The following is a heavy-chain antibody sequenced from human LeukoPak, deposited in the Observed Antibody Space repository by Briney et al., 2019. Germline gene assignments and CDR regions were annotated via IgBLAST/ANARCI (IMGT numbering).Heavy chain of an antibody. D-gene: IGHD5-18*01. CDR3: ARGDTAMVIVDY. CDR2: IYYSGST. V-gene: IGHV4-31*03. Sequence: PSQTLSLTCTVSGGSISSGGYYWSWIRQHPGKGLEWIGYIYYSGSTYYNPSLKSRVTISVDTSKNQFSLKLSSVTAADTAVYYCARGDTAMVIVDYWGQGTLVTVSS. J-gene: IGHJ4*02. CDR1: GGSISSGGYY.